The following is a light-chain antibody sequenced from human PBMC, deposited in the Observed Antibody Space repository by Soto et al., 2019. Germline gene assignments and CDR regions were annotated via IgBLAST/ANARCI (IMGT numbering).Light chain of an antibody. CDR3: SSSTGDNTRVV. Sequence: QSALTQPASVSGSPGQSITISCTGTSSDVGFYNYVSWYQQRPGKAPKLMIYEVSNRPSGVSNRFSGSKSGNTASLTISGLQAEDEADYYCSSSTGDNTRVVFGGGTKLTVL. V-gene: IGLV2-14*01. CDR1: SSDVGFYNY. CDR2: EVS. J-gene: IGLJ2*01.